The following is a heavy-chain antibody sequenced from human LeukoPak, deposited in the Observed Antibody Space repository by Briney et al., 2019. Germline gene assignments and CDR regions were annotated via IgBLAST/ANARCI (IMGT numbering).Heavy chain of an antibody. CDR2: ISGSGGST. Sequence: GGSLRLSCAASGFTFSSYAMSWVRQAPGKGLEWVSAISGSGGSTYYADSVKGRFTISRDNSKNMLYLQMNSLRAEDTAVYYCAKDLGYYYDSSGYGSDYWGQGTLVTVSS. D-gene: IGHD3-22*01. J-gene: IGHJ4*02. V-gene: IGHV3-23*01. CDR3: AKDLGYYYDSSGYGSDY. CDR1: GFTFSSYA.